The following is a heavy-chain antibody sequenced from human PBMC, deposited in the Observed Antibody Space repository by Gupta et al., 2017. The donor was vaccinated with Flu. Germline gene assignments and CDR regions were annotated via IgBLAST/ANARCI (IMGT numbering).Heavy chain of an antibody. CDR3: ARHLRIQLWSDY. J-gene: IGHJ4*02. CDR2: IYYSGST. CDR1: GGSISSSSYY. Sequence: QLQLQESGPGRVKPSETLSLTCTVSGGSISSSSYYWGWIRQPPGKGLEWIGSIYYSGSTYYNPSLKSRVTISGDTSKNQFSLKLSSVTAADTAVYYCARHLRIQLWSDYWGQGTLVTVSS. D-gene: IGHD5-18*01. V-gene: IGHV4-39*01.